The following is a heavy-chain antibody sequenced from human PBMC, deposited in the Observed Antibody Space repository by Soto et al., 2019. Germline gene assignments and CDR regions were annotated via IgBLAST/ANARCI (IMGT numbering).Heavy chain of an antibody. CDR2: ISSNGGST. D-gene: IGHD3-9*01. V-gene: IGHV3-64*01. Sequence: GGSLRLSCAASGFTFSSYAMHWVRQAPGKGLEYVSAISSNGGSTYYANSVKGRFTISRDNSKNTLYLQMGSLRAEDMAVYYCARDGRAYYDILTGYYPGGAFDIWGQGTMVTVSS. J-gene: IGHJ3*02. CDR3: ARDGRAYYDILTGYYPGGAFDI. CDR1: GFTFSSYA.